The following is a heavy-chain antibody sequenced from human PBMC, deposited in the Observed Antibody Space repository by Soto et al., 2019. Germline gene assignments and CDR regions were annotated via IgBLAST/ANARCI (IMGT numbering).Heavy chain of an antibody. J-gene: IGHJ3*02. CDR3: ARRDYYDSSGANFDI. V-gene: IGHV5-51*07. CDR2: IYPGDSDT. D-gene: IGHD3-22*01. Sequence: PGDSLKISCKGSGYSFTSYWIGWSHQMPGKGLEWMGVIYPGDSDTRYSPSFQSQVTISADKSISTAYLQWSSLKASDTAMYYCARRDYYDSSGANFDIWGQGTMVTVSS. CDR1: GYSFTSYW.